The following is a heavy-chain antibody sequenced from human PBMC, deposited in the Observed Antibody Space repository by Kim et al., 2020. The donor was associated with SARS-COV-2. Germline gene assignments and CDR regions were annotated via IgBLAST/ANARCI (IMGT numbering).Heavy chain of an antibody. V-gene: IGHV5-51*01. Sequence: GESLKISCKGSGYRFNTYWIVRVRQVPGKGLEYMGLIFPGDSETRYSPSFQGHVTLSVDKSISTAYLQWSSLSAPDTATYYCARRYTFRTGTLDSWGQGTLVTVSS. D-gene: IGHD3-16*02. CDR2: IFPGDSET. J-gene: IGHJ4*02. CDR1: GYRFNTYW. CDR3: ARRYTFRTGTLDS.